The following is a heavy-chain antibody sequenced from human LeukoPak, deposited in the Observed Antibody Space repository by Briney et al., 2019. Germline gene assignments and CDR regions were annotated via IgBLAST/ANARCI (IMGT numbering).Heavy chain of an antibody. V-gene: IGHV5-51*01. D-gene: IGHD5-24*01. Sequence: PGESLKISCQGSGYNFNTHWVAWVRQMPGKGLEWMGIIYPGDSDTRYSPSFQGQVTISADKSISTAYLQWSSLKAPDTAMYYCARHAPRWLQSKLGFDPWGQGTLVTVSS. CDR1: GYNFNTHW. CDR2: IYPGDSDT. J-gene: IGHJ5*02. CDR3: ARHAPRWLQSKLGFDP.